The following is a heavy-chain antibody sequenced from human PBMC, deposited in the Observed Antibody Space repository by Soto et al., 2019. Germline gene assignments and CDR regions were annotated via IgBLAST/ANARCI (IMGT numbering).Heavy chain of an antibody. CDR2: IYYSGST. CDR1: GGSISSSSYY. Sequence: SQTLSLTCTVSGGSISSSSYYWGWNRQPPGKGLEWIGSIYYSGSTYYNPSLKNRVTISVDTSKNQFSLKLSSVTAADTAVYYCASSIAAGHTLYYFDSWGQGTLVTVSS. J-gene: IGHJ4*02. CDR3: ASSIAAGHTLYYFDS. V-gene: IGHV4-39*01. D-gene: IGHD6-13*01.